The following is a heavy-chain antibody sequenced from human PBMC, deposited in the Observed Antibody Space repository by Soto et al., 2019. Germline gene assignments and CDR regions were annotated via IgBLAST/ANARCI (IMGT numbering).Heavy chain of an antibody. V-gene: IGHV4-34*01. J-gene: IGHJ5*02. CDR3: ARVKVVVPAATARNNWFDP. CDR2: INHSGST. Sequence: QVQLQQWGAGLLKPSETLSLTCAVYGGSFSGYYWSWIRQPPGKGLEWIGEINHSGSTNYNPSLKRRVTISVDTSKNQFSLKLSSVTAADTAVYYCARVKVVVPAATARNNWFDPWGQGTLVTVSS. D-gene: IGHD2-2*01. CDR1: GGSFSGYY.